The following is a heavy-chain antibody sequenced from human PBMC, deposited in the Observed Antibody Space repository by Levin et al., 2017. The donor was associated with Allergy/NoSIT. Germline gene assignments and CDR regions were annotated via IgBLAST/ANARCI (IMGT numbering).Heavy chain of an antibody. CDR1: GDAFSSSDT. D-gene: IGHD1-14*01. J-gene: IGHJ6*02. CDR2: IITILGIA. V-gene: IGHV1-69*02. Sequence: SVKVSCKASGDAFSSSDTINWVRQAPGQGLEWMGRIITILGIANYAQKFQGRVTITADKSTSTAYMELSSLRSEDTAVYYCARASRTTRMDVWGQGTTVTISS. CDR3: ARASRTTRMDV.